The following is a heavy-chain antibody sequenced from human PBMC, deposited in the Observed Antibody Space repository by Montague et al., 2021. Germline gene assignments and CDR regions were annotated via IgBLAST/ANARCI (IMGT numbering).Heavy chain of an antibody. CDR3: AGGPRGYGSGSRFDP. CDR1: GGSFTGYY. J-gene: IGHJ5*02. V-gene: IGHV4-34*01. CDR2: IDHKETV. Sequence: SETLSLTCAVYGGSFTGYYWSWIRQSPGKGLEWIGEIDHKETVTLNPSLKSRVIISLDTSKNHFSLNMTSVTAADTATYYCAGGPRGYGSGSRFDPWGRGTLIVVSS. D-gene: IGHD3-10*01.